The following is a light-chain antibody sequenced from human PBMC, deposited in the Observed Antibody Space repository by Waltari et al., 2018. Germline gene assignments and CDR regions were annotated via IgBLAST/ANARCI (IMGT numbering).Light chain of an antibody. CDR2: DAS. CDR3: QQYDNVPLT. V-gene: IGKV1-33*01. J-gene: IGKJ3*01. CDR1: QDINNY. Sequence: DIQMTQPPSSLSASVGDRVTITCQASQDINNYINRDQQKPGKAPKLLIYDASDLELGVPSRFSGSGSATDFTLTISSLQPEDVGTYYCQQYDNVPLTFGPGTKVDIK.